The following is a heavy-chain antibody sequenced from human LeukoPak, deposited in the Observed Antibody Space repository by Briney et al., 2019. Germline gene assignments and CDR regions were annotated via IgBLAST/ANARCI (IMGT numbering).Heavy chain of an antibody. CDR1: EYTFTSYY. V-gene: IGHV1-46*01. D-gene: IGHD4-17*01. J-gene: IGHJ6*02. CDR3: ARGNYGDSFSYYYGMDL. CDR2: INPSGGST. Sequence: VSVKVSCKASEYTFTSYYMHWVRQAPGQGLEWMGVINPSGGSTTYAQKFQGRVTMTRDTSTTTVYMELSSLRSEDTAVYYCARGNYGDSFSYYYGMDLWGQGTTVTVSS.